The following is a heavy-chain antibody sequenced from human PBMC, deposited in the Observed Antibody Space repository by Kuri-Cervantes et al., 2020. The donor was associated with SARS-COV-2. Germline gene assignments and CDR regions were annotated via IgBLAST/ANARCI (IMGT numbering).Heavy chain of an antibody. J-gene: IGHJ6*03. V-gene: IGHV5-51*01. Sequence: GESLKISCKGSGYSFTNYWIGCVRQMPGKGPEWMGIIYPADSDTRYSPSFQGQVTISADKSIGTAYLQWSSLKASDTAVYYCARVPRHTCSSTSCYILGRGNYYYMDVWGKGTTVTVSS. CDR1: GYSFTNYW. CDR2: IYPADSDT. D-gene: IGHD2-2*02. CDR3: ARVPRHTCSSTSCYILGRGNYYYMDV.